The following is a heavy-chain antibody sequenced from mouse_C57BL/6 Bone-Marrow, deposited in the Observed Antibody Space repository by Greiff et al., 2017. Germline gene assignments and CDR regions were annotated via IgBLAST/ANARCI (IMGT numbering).Heavy chain of an antibody. Sequence: VQLKESGAELVRPGASVKLSCTASGFNIKDDYMHWVKQRPEQGLEWIGWIDPENGDTEYASKFQGKATITADTTSNTAYLQLSSLTSEDTAVYYCTTRLRPRDYWGQGTSVTVSS. J-gene: IGHJ4*01. CDR3: TTRLRPRDY. V-gene: IGHV14-4*01. CDR1: GFNIKDDY. D-gene: IGHD1-2*01. CDR2: IDPENGDT.